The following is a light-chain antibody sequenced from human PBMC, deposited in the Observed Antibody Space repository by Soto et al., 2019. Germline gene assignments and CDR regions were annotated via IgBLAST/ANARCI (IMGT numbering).Light chain of an antibody. CDR1: SSNIGSNF. Sequence: QSVLTQPPSSPGTPGQRVTISCSGRSSNIGSNFVYWYQHLPGTAPKLVIYRNSQRPSGVPDRFSGSKSGTSASLSISGLQSEDEAVYYLAGWDDNLSAYVFGTKNKGTLL. V-gene: IGLV1-47*01. CDR3: AGWDDNLSAYV. J-gene: IGLJ1*01. CDR2: RNS.